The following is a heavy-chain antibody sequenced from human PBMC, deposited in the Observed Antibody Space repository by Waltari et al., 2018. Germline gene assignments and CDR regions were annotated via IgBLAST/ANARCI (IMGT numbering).Heavy chain of an antibody. CDR1: GFTFSSYA. D-gene: IGHD6-13*01. CDR2: IYSGGST. J-gene: IGHJ4*02. Sequence: EVQLLESGGGLVQPGGSLRLSCAASGFTFSSYAMSWVRQAPGKGLEWVSVIYSGGSTYYADSVKGRFTISRDNSKNTLYLQMNSLRAEDTAVFYCAKDQGEQQPPWHSPFDYWGQGTLVTVSS. CDR3: AKDQGEQQPPWHSPFDY. V-gene: IGHV3-23*03.